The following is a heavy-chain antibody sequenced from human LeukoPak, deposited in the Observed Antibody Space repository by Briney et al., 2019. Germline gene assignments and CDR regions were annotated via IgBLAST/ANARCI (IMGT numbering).Heavy chain of an antibody. V-gene: IGHV4-39*07. J-gene: IGHJ4*02. Sequence: PSETLSLTCTVSGGSISSSSYYWGWIRQPPGKGLEWIGSIYYSGSSYYNPSLKSRVTISVDTSKNQFSLKLSSVTAADTAVYYCARGLAAAGTDYWGQGTLVTVSS. CDR1: GGSISSSSYY. CDR3: ARGLAAAGTDY. D-gene: IGHD6-13*01. CDR2: IYYSGSS.